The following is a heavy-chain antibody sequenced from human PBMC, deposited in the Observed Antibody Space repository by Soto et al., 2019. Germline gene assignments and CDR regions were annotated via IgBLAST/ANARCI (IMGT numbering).Heavy chain of an antibody. CDR2: IYYSGST. Sequence: PSETLSLTCTVSGGSISSYYWSWIRQPPGKGLEWIGHIYYSGSTNYNPSLKSRVTISVDTSKNQFSLKLSSVTAADTAVYYCARVWGGAFDIWGQGTMVTVSS. J-gene: IGHJ3*02. D-gene: IGHD3-10*01. CDR3: ARVWGGAFDI. CDR1: GGSISSYY. V-gene: IGHV4-59*01.